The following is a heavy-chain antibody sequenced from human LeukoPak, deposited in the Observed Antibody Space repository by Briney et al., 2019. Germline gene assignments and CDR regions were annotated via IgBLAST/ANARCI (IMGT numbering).Heavy chain of an antibody. CDR1: GFTFDDYT. V-gene: IGHV3-20*04. CDR2: INWNGGST. D-gene: IGHD3-16*02. J-gene: IGHJ4*02. Sequence: GGSLRLSCAASGFTFDDYTMSWVRQAPGKGLEWVSRINWNGGSTGYADSVEGRLTISRDNAKNSLYLQMNSLRAEDTALYYCARDWFTRLGELSPDRAFDYWGQGTLVTVSS. CDR3: ARDWFTRLGELSPDRAFDY.